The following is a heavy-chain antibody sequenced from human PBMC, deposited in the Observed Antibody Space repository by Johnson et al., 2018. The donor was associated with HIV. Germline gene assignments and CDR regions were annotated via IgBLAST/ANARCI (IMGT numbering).Heavy chain of an antibody. J-gene: IGHJ3*02. Sequence: QVHLVESGGGVVQPGRSLRLSCAASEFTFSNYPMHWVRQAPGKGLEWVAVISYDGSNKYYADSVKGRFTISRDNSKNTLYLQMNSLRAEDTAVYYCEKEAYYVEAFDIWGQGTMVTVSS. CDR3: EKEAYYVEAFDI. D-gene: IGHD3-16*01. CDR1: EFTFSNYP. V-gene: IGHV3-30-3*01. CDR2: ISYDGSNK.